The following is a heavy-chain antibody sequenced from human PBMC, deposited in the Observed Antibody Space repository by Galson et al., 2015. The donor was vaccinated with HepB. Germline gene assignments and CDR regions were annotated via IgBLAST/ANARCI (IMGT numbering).Heavy chain of an antibody. CDR1: GGSITSAGYH. Sequence: TLSLTCSVSGGSITSAGYHWTWIRQHPGKGLEWIGYTFNSGVKNSNPSLRSRVSVSADTSNNQFSLKLNSVTAADTAVYYCAGNPSTMTSFGWFGPWGQGMLVTVSA. CDR3: AGNPSTMTSFGWFGP. V-gene: IGHV4-31*03. D-gene: IGHD4-17*01. CDR2: TFNSGVK. J-gene: IGHJ5*02.